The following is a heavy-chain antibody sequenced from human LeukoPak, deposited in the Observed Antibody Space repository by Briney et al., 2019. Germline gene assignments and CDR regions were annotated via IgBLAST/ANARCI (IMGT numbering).Heavy chain of an antibody. V-gene: IGHV1-18*01. J-gene: IGHJ5*02. D-gene: IGHD1-14*01. Sequence: ASVKVSCKASGYTFTSYGISWVRQAPGQGLEWMGWISAYNGNTNYAQKLQGRVTMTTDTSTSTAYMELRSLRSDDTAVYYCARLSRSETADNWFDPRGQGTLVTVYS. CDR3: ARLSRSETADNWFDP. CDR1: GYTFTSYG. CDR2: ISAYNGNT.